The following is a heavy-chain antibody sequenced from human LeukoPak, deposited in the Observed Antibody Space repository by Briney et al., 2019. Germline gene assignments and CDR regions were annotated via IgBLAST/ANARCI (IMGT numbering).Heavy chain of an antibody. CDR2: IRTTAEGAKYA. CDR1: GFSFTDYP. J-gene: IGHJ3*02. V-gene: IGHV3-48*01. D-gene: IGHD2-15*01. Sequence: PGGSLRLSCATSGFSFTDYPMNWVRQAPGKGLEWISNIRTTAEGAKYAYYADSVKGRVTISRDDGKNTLYLQMNSLRAEDTAVYYCARNIVVVVASDAFDIWGQGTMVTVSS. CDR3: ARNIVVVVASDAFDI.